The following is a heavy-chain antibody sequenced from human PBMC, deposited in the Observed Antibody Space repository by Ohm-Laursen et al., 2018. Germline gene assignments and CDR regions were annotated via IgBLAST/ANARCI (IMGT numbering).Heavy chain of an antibody. CDR2: ISYDGSNK. J-gene: IGHJ5*02. Sequence: SLRLSCAAPGFTFSSYGMHWVRQAPGKGLEWVAVISYDGSNKYYADSVKGRFTISRDNSKNTLYLQMNSLRAEDTAVYYCAKETAAAGPNWFDPWGQGTLVTVSS. D-gene: IGHD6-13*01. V-gene: IGHV3-30*18. CDR1: GFTFSSYG. CDR3: AKETAAAGPNWFDP.